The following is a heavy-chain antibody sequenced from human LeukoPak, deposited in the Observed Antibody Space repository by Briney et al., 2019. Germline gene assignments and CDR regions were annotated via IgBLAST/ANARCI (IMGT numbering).Heavy chain of an antibody. CDR2: IIPIFGTA. Sequence: GASVKVSCKASGGTFSSYAISWVRQAPGQGLEWMGGIIPIFGTANYAQKFQGRVTITADKSTSTAYMELSSLRSEDTAVYYCARAHRLLDAFDIWGQGTMVTVSS. V-gene: IGHV1-69*06. J-gene: IGHJ3*02. CDR1: GGTFSSYA. D-gene: IGHD3-16*02. CDR3: ARAHRLLDAFDI.